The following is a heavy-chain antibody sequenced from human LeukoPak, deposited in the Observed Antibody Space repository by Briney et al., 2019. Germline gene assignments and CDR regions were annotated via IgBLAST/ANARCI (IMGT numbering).Heavy chain of an antibody. CDR2: INPSGGST. V-gene: IGHV1-46*01. Sequence: ASVKVSCKTSGYTFTNYYMHWVRQAPGQGLEWMGIINPSGGSTSYAQKFQGRVTMTGDTSTNTVCMELSSLRSEDTAVYYCAREWVHYTYGSPPIDYWGQGTLVTVSS. CDR1: GYTFTNYY. CDR3: AREWVHYTYGSPPIDY. J-gene: IGHJ4*02. D-gene: IGHD5-18*01.